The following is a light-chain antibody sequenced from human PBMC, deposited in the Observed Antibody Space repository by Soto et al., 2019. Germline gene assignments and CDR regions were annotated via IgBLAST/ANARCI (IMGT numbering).Light chain of an antibody. Sequence: QSVLTQPPSASGSPGQSGTSSCTATKNDIGVYDFVSWYQHHPGKAPRLIIYEVVQRPSGVPDRFSGSKSGTSASLAITGLQAEDEADYYCQSYDNSLGVCYVFGTGTKVTVL. CDR1: KNDIGVYDF. V-gene: IGLV2-8*01. CDR2: EVV. J-gene: IGLJ1*01. CDR3: QSYDNSLGVCYV.